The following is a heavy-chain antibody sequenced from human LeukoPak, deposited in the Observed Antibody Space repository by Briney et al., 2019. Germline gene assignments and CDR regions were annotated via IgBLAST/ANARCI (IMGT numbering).Heavy chain of an antibody. J-gene: IGHJ6*02. Sequence: GGSLRLSCAASGFVFSTYAMHWVRQAPGKGLEWVAVTSYDEGNKIYTDSVKGRFTISRDNSKNTLYLQMNSLRVEGTAVYYCARVVLSDGMDVWGQGTTVTVSS. CDR1: GFVFSTYA. V-gene: IGHV3-30*04. CDR2: TSYDEGNK. D-gene: IGHD2/OR15-2a*01. CDR3: ARVVLSDGMDV.